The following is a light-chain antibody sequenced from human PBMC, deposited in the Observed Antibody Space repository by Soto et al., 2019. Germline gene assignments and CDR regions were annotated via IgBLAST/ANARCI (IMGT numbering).Light chain of an antibody. CDR3: SSYTGSSNFV. Sequence: QSALTQPPSASGSRGQSVTISCTGTTSDFGNYNFVSWYQQHPGEAPKLLIYEVTKRPSGVPDRFSGSKSGNTASLTVSGLQAEDEADYYCSSYTGSSNFVFGTGTKVTVL. CDR2: EVT. J-gene: IGLJ1*01. CDR1: TSDFGNYNF. V-gene: IGLV2-8*01.